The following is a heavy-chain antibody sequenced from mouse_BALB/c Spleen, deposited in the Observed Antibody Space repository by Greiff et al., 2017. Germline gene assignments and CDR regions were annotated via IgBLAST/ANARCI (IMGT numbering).Heavy chain of an antibody. V-gene: IGHV3-6*02. Sequence: EVKVEESGPGLVKPSQSLSLTCSVTGYSITSGYYWNWIRQFPGNKLEWMGYISYDGSNNYNPSLKNRISITRDTSKNQFFLKLNSVTTEDTATYYCARDGDYGAWFAYWGQGTLVTVSA. CDR2: ISYDGSN. CDR1: GYSITSGYY. J-gene: IGHJ3*01. D-gene: IGHD2-4*01. CDR3: ARDGDYGAWFAY.